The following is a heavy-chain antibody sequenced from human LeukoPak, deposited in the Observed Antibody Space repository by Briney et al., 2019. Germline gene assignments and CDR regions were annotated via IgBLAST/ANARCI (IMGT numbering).Heavy chain of an antibody. CDR2: IYYSGST. CDR3: ARKHTSGYEDY. CDR1: GGSISSYY. J-gene: IGHJ4*02. Sequence: PSETLSLTCTVPGGSISSYYWSWIRQPPGKGLEWIGYIYYSGSTSYNPSLKNRVTISVDTSKKQFSLKLSSVTAADTAVYYCARKHTSGYEDYWGQGTLVTVSS. D-gene: IGHD3-22*01. V-gene: IGHV4-59*08.